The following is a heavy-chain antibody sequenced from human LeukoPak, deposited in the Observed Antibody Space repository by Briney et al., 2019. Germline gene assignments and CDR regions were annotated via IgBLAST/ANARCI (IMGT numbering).Heavy chain of an antibody. CDR2: FDPEDGET. J-gene: IGHJ5*02. Sequence: GASVKVSCKVSVYTLTELSMHWVRQAPGTGLEWMGGFDPEDGETIYAQKFQGRVTMTEDTSTDTAYMELSSLRSEDTAVYYCATNRIVVVPAAMWGGWFDPWGQGTLVTVSS. CDR1: VYTLTELS. D-gene: IGHD2-2*01. CDR3: ATNRIVVVPAAMWGGWFDP. V-gene: IGHV1-24*01.